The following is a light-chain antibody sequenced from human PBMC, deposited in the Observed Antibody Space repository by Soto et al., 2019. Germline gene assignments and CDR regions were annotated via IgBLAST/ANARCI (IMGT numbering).Light chain of an antibody. CDR2: GAS. Sequence: EIVMTQSPATLSVSPGERATLSCRASQSVSSNLVWYQQKRGQAPRLLIYGASTRATGIPARFSGSGSGTEFTLTISSLQSEDFAVYYNNWPPTFGQGTKLEIK. CDR1: QSVSSN. CDR3: NWPPT. V-gene: IGKV3-15*01. J-gene: IGKJ2*01.